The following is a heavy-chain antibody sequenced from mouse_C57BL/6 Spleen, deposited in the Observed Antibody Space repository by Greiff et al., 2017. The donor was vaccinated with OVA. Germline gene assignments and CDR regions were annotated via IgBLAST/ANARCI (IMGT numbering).Heavy chain of an antibody. V-gene: IGHV5-9*01. CDR1: GFTFSSYT. J-gene: IGHJ3*01. Sequence: EVKLVESGGGLVKPGGSLKLSCAASGFTFSSYTMSWVRQTPEKRLEWVATISGGGGNTYYPDSVKGRFTISRDNAKNTLYLQMSSLRSEDTALYYCARRGESFAYWGQGTLVTVSA. CDR3: ARRGESFAY. CDR2: ISGGGGNT.